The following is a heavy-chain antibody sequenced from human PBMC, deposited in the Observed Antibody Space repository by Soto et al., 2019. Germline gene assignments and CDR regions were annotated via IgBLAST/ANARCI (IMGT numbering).Heavy chain of an antibody. Sequence: GGSLRLSCAASGFTFSSYAMSWVRQAPGKGLEWVSAISGSGGSKYYADSVKGRFTISRDTAKNSLYLQMNSLRAEDTAVYYCASWDGVLRGVIGVYWGQGTLVTVSS. V-gene: IGHV3-23*01. J-gene: IGHJ4*02. CDR1: GFTFSSYA. CDR3: ASWDGVLRGVIGVY. CDR2: ISGSGGSK. D-gene: IGHD3-10*01.